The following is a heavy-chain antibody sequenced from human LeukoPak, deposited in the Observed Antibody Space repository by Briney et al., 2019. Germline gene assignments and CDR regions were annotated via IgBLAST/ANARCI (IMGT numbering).Heavy chain of an antibody. D-gene: IGHD6-6*01. J-gene: IGHJ2*01. CDR1: GITFSSYA. V-gene: IGHV3-23*01. Sequence: PGGSLRLSCAASGITFSSYAMSWVRQAPGKGLEWVSGISGSGGSTYYADSVKGRFTISRDNSKNTLYVQMNSLRDEDTAVYYCAKDREMGSSSLWYFDLWGRGTLVTVSS. CDR3: AKDREMGSSSLWYFDL. CDR2: ISGSGGST.